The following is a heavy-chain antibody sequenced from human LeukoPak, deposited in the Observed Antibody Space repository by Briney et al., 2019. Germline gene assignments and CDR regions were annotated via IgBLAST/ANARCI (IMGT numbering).Heavy chain of an antibody. V-gene: IGHV3-66*02. CDR1: GFSISSSY. J-gene: IGHJ4*02. D-gene: IGHD1-26*01. CDR2: LYSDDSA. Sequence: PGGSLRLFCVASGFSISSSYMTWARQAPGKGLEWVSLLYSDDSAYYADSVKGRFTISRDNSKSTLYLQMDTLRAEDTAIYYCARDPWVGSTTLHWGQGILVTVSS. CDR3: ARDPWVGSTTLH.